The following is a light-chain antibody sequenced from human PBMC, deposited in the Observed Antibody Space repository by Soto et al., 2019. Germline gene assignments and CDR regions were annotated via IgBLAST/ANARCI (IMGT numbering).Light chain of an antibody. CDR3: LLDYAYFWA. CDR2: AAS. CDR1: QGIRSA. V-gene: IGKV1-6*01. J-gene: IGKJ1*01. Sequence: AIQVTQSPSSLYASVGDMVTITCRTSQGIRSALGWYQQKPGKVPKLLIYAASSLQSGVPSRFSGSGSGRDFTLTISSLQPEDFATYYCLLDYAYFWAFGQGTKVEIK.